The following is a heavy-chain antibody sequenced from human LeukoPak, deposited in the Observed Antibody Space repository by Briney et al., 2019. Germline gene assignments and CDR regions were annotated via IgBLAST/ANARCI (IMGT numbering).Heavy chain of an antibody. J-gene: IGHJ4*02. CDR3: ARVVPAATSMWYFDY. Sequence: ASVKVSCKASGGTFSSYAISWVRQAPGQGLEWMGRIIPIFGTANYAQKFQGRVTITTDESTSTAYMELSSLRSEDTAVYYCARVVPAATSMWYFDYWGQGTLVTVSS. CDR2: IIPIFGTA. V-gene: IGHV1-69*05. D-gene: IGHD2-2*01. CDR1: GGTFSSYA.